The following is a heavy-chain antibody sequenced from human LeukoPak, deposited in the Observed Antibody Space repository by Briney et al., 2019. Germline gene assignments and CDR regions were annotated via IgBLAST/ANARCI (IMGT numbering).Heavy chain of an antibody. D-gene: IGHD7-27*01. CDR3: ARDGEGDEGWDY. Sequence: SETLSLTCTVSGVSIVRHYRIWIRQPPGKGLEWIGHISYSGSTNYNPSLKSRVTISVDTSKNQVSLRLSSVTAADTAVYYCARDGEGDEGWDYWGQGTLVTVSS. CDR1: GVSIVRHY. V-gene: IGHV4-59*11. CDR2: ISYSGST. J-gene: IGHJ4*02.